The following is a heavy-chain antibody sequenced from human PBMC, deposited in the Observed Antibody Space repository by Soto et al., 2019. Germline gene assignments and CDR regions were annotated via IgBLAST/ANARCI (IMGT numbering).Heavy chain of an antibody. V-gene: IGHV3-23*01. D-gene: IGHD6-19*01. CDR2: IRVGGGDT. CDR3: AKCSVGTVRTSGWCIWFDP. J-gene: IGHJ5*02. Sequence: EVRLLESGGGLAQPGGSRRLSCAASGFTFSSSAMNWVRQAPGKGLEWVSSIRVGGGDTFYADSVRGRFTVSRDISRNTLYLQMNSLRAEDTAIYYCAKCSVGTVRTSGWCIWFDPWGQGTLVTVSS. CDR1: GFTFSSSA.